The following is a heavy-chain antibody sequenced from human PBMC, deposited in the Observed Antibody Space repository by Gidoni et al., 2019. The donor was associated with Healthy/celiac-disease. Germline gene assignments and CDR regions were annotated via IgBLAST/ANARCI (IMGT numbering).Heavy chain of an antibody. Sequence: EVTLLESGGGLVQPGGSLRLSCAASEFTFSSDAMGWVRQAPGKGLEWVSAISGSGGSTYYADSVKGRFTISRDNSKNTLYLQMNSLRAEDTAVYYCAKSGSTIFGVVIMDPPFDYWGQGTLVTVSS. D-gene: IGHD3-3*01. J-gene: IGHJ4*02. CDR3: AKSGSTIFGVVIMDPPFDY. CDR1: EFTFSSDA. V-gene: IGHV3-23*01. CDR2: ISGSGGST.